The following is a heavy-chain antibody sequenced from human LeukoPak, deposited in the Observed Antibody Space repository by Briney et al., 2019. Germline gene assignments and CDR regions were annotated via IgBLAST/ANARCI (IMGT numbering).Heavy chain of an antibody. CDR2: LNSGGST. CDR1: GITVSSNY. CDR3: ARDRSGQQLISRKEYYYMDV. V-gene: IGHV3-53*01. Sequence: GGSLRLSCAASGITVSSNYMTWVRQAPGKGLEWVSLLNSGGSTYYGDSVKGRFTISRDNSKNTLYLQMNSLRAEDTAVYYCARDRSGQQLISRKEYYYMDVWGKGTTVTISS. D-gene: IGHD3-10*01. J-gene: IGHJ6*03.